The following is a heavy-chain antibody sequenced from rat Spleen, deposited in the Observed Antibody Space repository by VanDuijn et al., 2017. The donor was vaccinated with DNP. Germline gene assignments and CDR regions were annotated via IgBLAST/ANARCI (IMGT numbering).Heavy chain of an antibody. CDR1: GFSLTNHH. CDR3: TRHNIGTTWFAY. Sequence: QVQLRESGPGLVQPSQTLSLACTVSGFSLTNHHVHWVRQPPGEGLEWMGRIRANGITDYNAALKSRLSISRDTSKSQVFLKMNSLQTEDTAIYFCTRHNIGTTWFAYWGQGTLVTVSS. J-gene: IGHJ3*01. D-gene: IGHD1-5*01. V-gene: IGHV2-1*01. CDR2: IRANGIT.